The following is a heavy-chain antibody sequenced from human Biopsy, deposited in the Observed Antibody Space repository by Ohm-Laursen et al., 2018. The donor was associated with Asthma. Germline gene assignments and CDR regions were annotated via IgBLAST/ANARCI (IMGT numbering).Heavy chain of an antibody. CDR3: VRHQYSSSWSTFDY. Sequence: TLSLTCAVSGGSITSSCYYWGWIRQPPGKGMEWIGSMYHSGSPYYHPSLKGRATISVDTSKNHLSLKMSSVTAADTAVYFCVRHQYSSSWSTFDYWGQGALVTVSS. V-gene: IGHV4-39*01. CDR1: GGSITSSCYY. J-gene: IGHJ4*02. CDR2: MYHSGSP. D-gene: IGHD3-22*01.